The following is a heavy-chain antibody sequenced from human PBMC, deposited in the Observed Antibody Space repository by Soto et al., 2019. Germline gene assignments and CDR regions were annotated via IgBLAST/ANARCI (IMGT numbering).Heavy chain of an antibody. J-gene: IGHJ4*02. Sequence: PSETLSLTCTVSGGSISSSSYYWGWIRQPPGKGLEWIGSIYYSGSTYYNPSLKSRVTISVDTSKNQFSLKLSSVTAADTAVYYCASTKYDYVWGSYRHIRSHYFDYWGQGTLVTVSS. V-gene: IGHV4-39*01. CDR1: GGSISSSSYY. CDR2: IYYSGST. CDR3: ASTKYDYVWGSYRHIRSHYFDY. D-gene: IGHD3-16*02.